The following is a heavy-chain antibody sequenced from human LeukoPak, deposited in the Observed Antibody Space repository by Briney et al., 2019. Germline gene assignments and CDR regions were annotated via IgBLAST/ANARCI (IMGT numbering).Heavy chain of an antibody. V-gene: IGHV4-61*10. CDR2: IYSSGST. CDR1: GGSVSSSSYY. J-gene: IGHJ4*02. CDR3: ARASVLLSADY. Sequence: SETLSLTCTVSGGSVSSSSYYWGWIRQPAGKGLEWIGYIYSSGSTKYNPSLKSRVTMSVDTSKNQFSLKLSSVTAADTAVYYCARASVLLSADYWGQGTLVTVSS. D-gene: IGHD3-10*01.